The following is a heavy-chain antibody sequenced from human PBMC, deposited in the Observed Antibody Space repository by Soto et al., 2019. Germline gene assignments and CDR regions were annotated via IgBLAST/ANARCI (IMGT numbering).Heavy chain of an antibody. D-gene: IGHD6-19*01. CDR2: IYYSGST. CDR1: GGSISSYY. CDR3: ARGGIAVAGTKVNYYYYGMDV. J-gene: IGHJ6*02. V-gene: IGHV4-59*01. Sequence: SETLSLTCTASGGSISSYYWSWIRQPPGKGLEWIGYIYYSGSTNYNPSLKSRVTISVDTSKNQFSLKLSSVTAADTAVYYCARGGIAVAGTKVNYYYYGMDVWGQGTTVTVSS.